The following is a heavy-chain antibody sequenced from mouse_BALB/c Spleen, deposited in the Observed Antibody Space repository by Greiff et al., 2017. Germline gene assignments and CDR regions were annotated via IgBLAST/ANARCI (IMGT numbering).Heavy chain of an antibody. CDR2: SRNKANDYTT. CDR1: GFTFSDFY. CDR3: ARDARYGYDDYYYAMDY. Sequence: EVKLVESGGGLVQPGGSLRLSCATSGFTFSDFYMEWVRQPPGKRLEWIAASRNKANDYTTEYSASVKGRFIVSRDTSQSILYLQMNALRAEDTAIYYCARDARYGYDDYYYAMDYWGQGTSVTVSS. J-gene: IGHJ4*01. D-gene: IGHD2-2*01. V-gene: IGHV7-1*02.